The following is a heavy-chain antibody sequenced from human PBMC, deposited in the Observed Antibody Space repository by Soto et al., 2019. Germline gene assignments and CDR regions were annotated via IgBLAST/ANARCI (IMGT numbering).Heavy chain of an antibody. CDR1: GFTFSSYG. CDR3: AKLRSSSWTQYAFDI. Sequence: GGSLRLSCAASGFTFSSYGMHWLRQAPGKGLEWVAVISSDGSNKYYGDSVKGRFTISRDNSENTLYLQMNSLRAEDTATYYCAKLRSSSWTQYAFDIWGHGTMVTV. V-gene: IGHV3-30*18. CDR2: ISSDGSNK. D-gene: IGHD6-13*01. J-gene: IGHJ3*02.